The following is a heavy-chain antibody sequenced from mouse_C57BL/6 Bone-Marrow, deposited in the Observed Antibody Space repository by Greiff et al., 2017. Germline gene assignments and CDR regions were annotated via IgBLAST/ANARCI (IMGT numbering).Heavy chain of an antibody. CDR1: GYSFTGYY. J-gene: IGHJ4*01. CDR3: ASGLPYAMDY. Sequence: EVQLQQSGPELVKPGASVKISCKGSGYSFTGYYMNWVKQSPEKSLEWIGEINPSTGGTTYNQKFKAKATLTVDKSSSTAYMQLKSLTSEDSAVYYCASGLPYAMDYWGQGTSVTVSS. CDR2: INPSTGGT. V-gene: IGHV1-42*01. D-gene: IGHD5-5*01.